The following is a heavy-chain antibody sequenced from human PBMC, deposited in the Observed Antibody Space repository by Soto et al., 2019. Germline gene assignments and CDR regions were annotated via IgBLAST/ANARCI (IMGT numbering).Heavy chain of an antibody. CDR2: MNPNSGNT. J-gene: IGHJ6*02. V-gene: IGHV1-8*01. CDR1: GYTFTSYD. D-gene: IGHD6-13*01. CDR3: AKDVQAASYYYYGMDV. Sequence: ASVKVSCKASGYTFTSYDINWVRQANGQGLEWMGWMNPNSGNTGYAQNFQGRVTMTGNTSISKNSLYLQMNSLRTEDTALYYCAKDVQAASYYYYGMDVWGQGTTVTVSS.